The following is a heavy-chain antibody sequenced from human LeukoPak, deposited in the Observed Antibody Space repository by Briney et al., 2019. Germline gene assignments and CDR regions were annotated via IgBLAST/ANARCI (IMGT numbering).Heavy chain of an antibody. CDR3: ATGHKWLQDDFGS. CDR2: IIPIFGTT. V-gene: IGHV1-69*06. CDR1: GGTFSDYS. Sequence: GASVKVSCMTSGGTFSDYSISWVRQAPGHGLEWMGGIIPIFGTTNYAQKFQGRVTITADKSTSTAYMELSSLRSEDTAVYYCATGHKWLQDDFGSWGQGTLVTVSS. D-gene: IGHD5-24*01. J-gene: IGHJ4*02.